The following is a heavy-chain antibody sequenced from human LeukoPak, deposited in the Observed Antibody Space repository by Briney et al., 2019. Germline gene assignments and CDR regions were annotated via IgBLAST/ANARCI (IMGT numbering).Heavy chain of an antibody. V-gene: IGHV3-48*01. CDR3: ARVDYGNNFDY. D-gene: IGHD4/OR15-4a*01. J-gene: IGHJ4*02. Sequence: QPGGSLRLSCAASGFTFSSYSMNWVRQAPGKGLEWVSYISSSSSTIYYADSVKSRFTISRDNAKNSLYLQMNSLRAEDTAVYYCARVDYGNNFDYWGQGTLVTVSS. CDR1: GFTFSSYS. CDR2: ISSSSSTI.